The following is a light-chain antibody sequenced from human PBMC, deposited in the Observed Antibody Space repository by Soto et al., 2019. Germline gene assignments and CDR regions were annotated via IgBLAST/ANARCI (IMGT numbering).Light chain of an antibody. J-gene: IGKJ2*01. CDR2: GAS. CDR3: QQYGSSYT. Sequence: EIVLTQSPGTLSLSSGERATLSCRASQSVSSNYLAWYQQKPGQAPRLLFYGASSRATGIPDRFRGSGSGTDFTLTISCLEPEDFAVYYCQQYGSSYTFGQGTELEIK. CDR1: QSVSSNY. V-gene: IGKV3-20*01.